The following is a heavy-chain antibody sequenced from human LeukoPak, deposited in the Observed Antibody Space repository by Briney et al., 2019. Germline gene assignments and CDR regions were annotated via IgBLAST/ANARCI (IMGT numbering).Heavy chain of an antibody. Sequence: SVKVSCKASGGTFSSYAISWVRQAPGQGLEWMGRIIPIFGTANYAQKFQGRVTINTDESTSTAYMGLSSPRSEDTAVYFCARGDGYKYFLPDYWGQGTLVTVSS. V-gene: IGHV1-69*05. CDR2: IIPIFGTA. D-gene: IGHD5-24*01. J-gene: IGHJ4*02. CDR1: GGTFSSYA. CDR3: ARGDGYKYFLPDY.